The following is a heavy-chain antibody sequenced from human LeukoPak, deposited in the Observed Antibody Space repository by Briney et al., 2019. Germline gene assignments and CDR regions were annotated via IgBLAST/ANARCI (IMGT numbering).Heavy chain of an antibody. Sequence: GGSLRLSCKGSGYSFTSYWIGWVRQMPGKGLEWMGIIYPGDSDTRYSPSFQGQVTISADKSISTAYLQWSSLKASDTATYYCARYYCSSTSCYGFDYWGQGTLVTVSS. CDR1: GYSFTSYW. CDR2: IYPGDSDT. V-gene: IGHV5-51*01. CDR3: ARYYCSSTSCYGFDY. D-gene: IGHD2-2*01. J-gene: IGHJ4*02.